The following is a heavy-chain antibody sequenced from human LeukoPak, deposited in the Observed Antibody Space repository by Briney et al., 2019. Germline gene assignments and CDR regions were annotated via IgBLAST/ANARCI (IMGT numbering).Heavy chain of an antibody. CDR1: GYTFTGYY. Sequence: ASVKVSCKASGYTFTGYYMHWVRQAPGQGLEWMGWINPNSGGTNYAQKFQGRVTMTRDTSISTAYMELSRLRSDDTAVYYCASMSVGEQWGFDYWGQGTLVTVSS. J-gene: IGHJ4*02. CDR2: INPNSGGT. CDR3: ASMSVGEQWGFDY. V-gene: IGHV1-2*02. D-gene: IGHD6-19*01.